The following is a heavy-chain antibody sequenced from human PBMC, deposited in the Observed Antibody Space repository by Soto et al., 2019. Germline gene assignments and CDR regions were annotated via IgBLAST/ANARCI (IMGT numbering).Heavy chain of an antibody. CDR2: VSANGDIT. J-gene: IGHJ6*02. D-gene: IGHD3-10*01. CDR1: GFTFSEYA. CDR3: ARGDRGGSGSPASYYFSGLDV. V-gene: IGHV3-23*01. Sequence: EVKVLESGGDLVQPGGSLRLSCVASGFTFSEYAMTWVHQAAGKGLDWVSSVSANGDITYYADSVKGRFTISRDNSNNTLLLQMNSLRAEDTALYYCARGDRGGSGSPASYYFSGLDVWGQGTTVIVSS.